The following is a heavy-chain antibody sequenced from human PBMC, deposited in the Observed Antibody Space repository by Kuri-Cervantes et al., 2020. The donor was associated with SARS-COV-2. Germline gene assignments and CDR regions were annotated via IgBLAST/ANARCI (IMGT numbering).Heavy chain of an antibody. CDR3: ARDLYYYDSSGYEYYYYYYMDV. D-gene: IGHD3-22*01. CDR1: AGSISSGDYY. CDR2: IYYSGYT. V-gene: IGHV4-30-4*08. Sequence: LRLSCTVSAGSISSGDYYWSWIRQPPGKGLEWIGFIYYSGYTYYNPSLKSRLTLSVDTSKNQFSLKLSSVTAADTAVYYCARDLYYYDSSGYEYYYYYYMDVWGKGTTVTVSS. J-gene: IGHJ6*03.